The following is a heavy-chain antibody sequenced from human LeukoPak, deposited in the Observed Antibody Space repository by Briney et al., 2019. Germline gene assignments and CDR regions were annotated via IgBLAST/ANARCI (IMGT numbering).Heavy chain of an antibody. J-gene: IGHJ4*02. CDR2: ISGSGGST. V-gene: IGHV3-23*01. CDR3: ARGYSGSYLLPADY. CDR1: GFTFSSYA. Sequence: PGGSLRLSCAASGFTFSSYAMSWVRQAPGKGLEWVSAISGSGGSTYYADSVKGRFTISRDNSKNTLYLQMNSLRAEDTAVYYCARGYSGSYLLPADYWGQGTLVTVSS. D-gene: IGHD1-26*01.